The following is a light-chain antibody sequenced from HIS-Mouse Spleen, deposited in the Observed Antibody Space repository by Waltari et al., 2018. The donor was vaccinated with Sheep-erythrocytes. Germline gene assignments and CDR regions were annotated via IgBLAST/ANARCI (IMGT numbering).Light chain of an antibody. Sequence: QSVLTQPPSVSGAPGQRVPIPCTGSSPNIRAGYDLHWYQQLPGTAPKLLIYGNSNRPSGVPDRFSGSKSGTSASLAITGLQAEDEADYYCQSYDSSLSGWVFGGGTKLTVL. J-gene: IGLJ3*02. CDR2: GNS. CDR3: QSYDSSLSGWV. CDR1: SPNIRAGYD. V-gene: IGLV1-40*01.